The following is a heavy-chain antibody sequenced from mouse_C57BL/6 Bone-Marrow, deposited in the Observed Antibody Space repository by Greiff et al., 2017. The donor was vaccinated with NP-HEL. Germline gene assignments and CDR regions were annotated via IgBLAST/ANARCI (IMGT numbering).Heavy chain of an antibody. J-gene: IGHJ2*01. V-gene: IGHV14-4*01. CDR3: TTKGVATSPYYFDY. D-gene: IGHD1-3*01. CDR1: GFNIKDDY. Sequence: VQLQQSGAELVRPGASVKLSCTASGFNIKDDYMHWVKQRPEQGLEWIGWIDPENGDTEYASKFQGKATITADTSSNTAYLQLSSLTSEDTAVYYCTTKGVATSPYYFDYWGQGTTLTVSS. CDR2: IDPENGDT.